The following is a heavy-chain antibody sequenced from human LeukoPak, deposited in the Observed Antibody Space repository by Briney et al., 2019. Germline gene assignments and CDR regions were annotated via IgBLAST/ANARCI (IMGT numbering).Heavy chain of an antibody. CDR3: ARGRWSPPFDY. V-gene: IGHV1-46*01. CDR1: GFAFTSYY. Sequence: ASVKVSCKASGFAFTSYYMHWMRQAPGQGLEWMGIINPSGGSASYARKFQDRVTMARDVSTSPVYLELSSLTSEDTAVYYCARGRWSPPFDYWGQGTLVTVSS. J-gene: IGHJ4*02. CDR2: INPSGGSA. D-gene: IGHD4-23*01.